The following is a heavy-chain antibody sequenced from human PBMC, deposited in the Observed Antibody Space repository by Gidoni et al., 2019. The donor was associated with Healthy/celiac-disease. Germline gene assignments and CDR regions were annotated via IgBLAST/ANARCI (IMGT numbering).Heavy chain of an antibody. Sequence: QVQLVQSGAEVKKPGASVKVSCKASGYTFTGYYIHWVRPAPGQGLEWMGWINPNSGGTNYAQKFQGWVTMTRDTSISTAYMELSRLRSDDTAVYYCARGGYCGGDCSAFDYWGQGTLVTVSS. D-gene: IGHD2-21*02. CDR1: GYTFTGYY. J-gene: IGHJ4*02. CDR2: INPNSGGT. V-gene: IGHV1-2*04. CDR3: ARGGYCGGDCSAFDY.